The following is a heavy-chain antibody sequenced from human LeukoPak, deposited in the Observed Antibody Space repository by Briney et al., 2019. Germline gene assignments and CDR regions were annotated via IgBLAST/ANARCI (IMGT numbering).Heavy chain of an antibody. CDR3: ARPTYYYDSSGYYQGSFDY. CDR1: GGSVSSGYYF. V-gene: IGHV4-61*01. D-gene: IGHD3-22*01. J-gene: IGHJ4*02. CDR2: IYYSGGT. Sequence: PSETLSLTCTVSGGSVSSGYYFWTWIRQPPGKGLEWIGNIYYSGGTNYNPSLKSRVTTLVYTSKNQFSLRLSSVTAADTAVYYCARPTYYYDSSGYYQGSFDYWGQGALVTVSS.